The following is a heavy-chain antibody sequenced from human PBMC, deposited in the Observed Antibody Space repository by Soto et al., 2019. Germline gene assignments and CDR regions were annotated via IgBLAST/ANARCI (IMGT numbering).Heavy chain of an antibody. CDR3: ARAPILVSVTLHENYFDS. D-gene: IGHD2-21*02. J-gene: IGHJ4*02. CDR2: IIPIFDTT. CDR1: GGTFSNSG. Sequence: QLHLVQAGAEVKQPGSSLKVSCKASGGTFSNSGISWVRQAPGQGLEWMGGIIPIFDTTNSAQKLQGRITIIADESTNTVYMELSNLRSADTGVYYCARAPILVSVTLHENYFDSWGQGTLVTVSS. V-gene: IGHV1-69*01.